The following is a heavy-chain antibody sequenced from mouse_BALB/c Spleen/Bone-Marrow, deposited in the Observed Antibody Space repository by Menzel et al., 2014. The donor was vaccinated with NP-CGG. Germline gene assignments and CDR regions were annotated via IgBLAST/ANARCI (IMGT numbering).Heavy chain of an antibody. D-gene: IGHD2-1*01. CDR2: IYPGNGDT. CDR3: AREDYGNLYYAMDY. Sequence: QVQLQQSGAELVKPGASVKMSCKASGYTFTSYNMHWVKQTPGQGLEWIGAIYPGNGDTSYNQKFKGKATLTADKSSSTAYMQLSSLTSEDSAVYYCAREDYGNLYYAMDYWGQGTSVTVSS. CDR1: GYTFTSYN. J-gene: IGHJ4*01. V-gene: IGHV1-12*01.